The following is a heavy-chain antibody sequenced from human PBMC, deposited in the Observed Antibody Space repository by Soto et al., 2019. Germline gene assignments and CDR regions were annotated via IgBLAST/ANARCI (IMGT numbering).Heavy chain of an antibody. D-gene: IGHD6-6*01. Sequence: PSETLSLTCTVSGGSVSSGSYYWSWIRQPPGKGLEWIGEINHSGSTNYNPSLKSRVTISVDTSKNQFSLKLSSVTAADTAVYYCARRRYSSSSRRYYGMDVWGQGTTVTVSS. CDR2: INHSGST. CDR3: ARRRYSSSSRRYYGMDV. CDR1: GGSVSSGSYY. V-gene: IGHV4-39*07. J-gene: IGHJ6*02.